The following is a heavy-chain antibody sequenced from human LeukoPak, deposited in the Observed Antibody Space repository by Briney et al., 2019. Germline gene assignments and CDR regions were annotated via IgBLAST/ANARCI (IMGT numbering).Heavy chain of an antibody. V-gene: IGHV4-39*01. D-gene: IGHD2-2*01. CDR2: IYYSGST. Sequence: SETLSLTCTVSGGSISSSSYYWGWIRQPPGKGLEWIGSIYYSGSTYYNPSLKSRVTISVDTSKNQFSLKLSSVTAADTAVYYCARHNPGPIVVVPADANWFDPWGQGTLVTVSS. CDR1: GGSISSSSYY. J-gene: IGHJ5*02. CDR3: ARHNPGPIVVVPADANWFDP.